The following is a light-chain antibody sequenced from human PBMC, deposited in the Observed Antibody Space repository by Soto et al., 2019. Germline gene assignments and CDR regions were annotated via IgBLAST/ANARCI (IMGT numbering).Light chain of an antibody. Sequence: DIVLTQSPATLSLSPGERPTSSCGASRLFRSSNLAWYQQKPGLAPRLLIYDASSRATGIPDRFSGSGSGTDFTHTISRLEPEDFAVYYCQQYGSSPYTFGQGTKLEIK. CDR1: RLFRSSN. V-gene: IGKV3D-20*01. J-gene: IGKJ2*01. CDR3: QQYGSSPYT. CDR2: DAS.